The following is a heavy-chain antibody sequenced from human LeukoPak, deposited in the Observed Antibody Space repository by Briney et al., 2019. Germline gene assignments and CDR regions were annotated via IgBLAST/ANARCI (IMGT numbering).Heavy chain of an antibody. CDR2: IRFDGTNK. CDR1: GFNFSSYG. V-gene: IGHV3-30*02. D-gene: IGHD3-16*01. CDR3: AKPASMGATSSAFEF. Sequence: GGSLRLSCAASGFNFSSYGMHWVRQAPGKGLEWVTFIRFDGTNKYYADSVKGRFTISRDNSKNILYLQMNSLRGDDTAVYYCAKPASMGATSSAFEFWGEGTMVSVS. J-gene: IGHJ3*01.